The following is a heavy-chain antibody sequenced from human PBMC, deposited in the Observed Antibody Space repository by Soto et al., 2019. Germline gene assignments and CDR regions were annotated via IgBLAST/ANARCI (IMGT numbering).Heavy chain of an antibody. CDR1: GGSISSGGYY. CDR2: IYYSGNT. V-gene: IGHV4-31*03. Sequence: QVQLQESGPGLVKPSQTLSLTCTVSGGSISSGGYYWSWIRQHPGKGLEWIGYIYYSGNTYYNASPKSRLTLSVATSKNQFSLKLSSVTAADTAVYYCARGLLNYYYSSGYRYYFDYWGQGTLVTVSS. CDR3: ARGLLNYYYSSGYRYYFDY. D-gene: IGHD3-22*01. J-gene: IGHJ4*02.